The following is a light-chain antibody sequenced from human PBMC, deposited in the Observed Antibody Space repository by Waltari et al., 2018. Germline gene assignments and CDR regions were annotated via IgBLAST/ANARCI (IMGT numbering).Light chain of an antibody. CDR2: KDN. V-gene: IGLV6-57*04. Sequence: NFVLTQPHSVSGSPGRTVTISCTRSRGSITGDFVQWYRLRPGSAPTTIIYKDNQRPSGVPDRFSGSIDTSSNSASLTISGLTTEDEADYYCQTCDTTVLIFGGGTQLTVL. CDR3: QTCDTTVLI. CDR1: RGSITGDF. J-gene: IGLJ2*01.